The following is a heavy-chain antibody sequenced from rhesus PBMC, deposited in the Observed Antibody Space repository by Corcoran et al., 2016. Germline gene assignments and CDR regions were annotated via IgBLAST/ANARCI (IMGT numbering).Heavy chain of an antibody. D-gene: IGHD2-39*01. Sequence: QVQLQESGPGLVKPSETLSLTCAVSGGSISRDHYYWHWFRQSPGEGREWIGYIPYGGSTSNNPSLASRVTISRDTSTNQFSLNLTSVTAADTAVYYCARGVAADYWGQGVLVTVSS. V-gene: IGHV4-122*02. CDR1: GGSISRDHYY. CDR3: ARGVAADY. CDR2: IPYGGST. J-gene: IGHJ4*01.